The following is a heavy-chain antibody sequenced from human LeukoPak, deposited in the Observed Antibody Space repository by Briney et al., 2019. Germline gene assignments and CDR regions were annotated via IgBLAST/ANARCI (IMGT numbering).Heavy chain of an antibody. D-gene: IGHD6-6*01. J-gene: IGHJ4*02. Sequence: GGSLRLSCAASGFTFSSYWMSWVCQAPGEGLEWVANIKQDGTEKYYMDSVKGRFSISRDNAKNSLYLQMNALRAEDTAVYYCARDVRPDYWGQGTLVTVST. CDR3: ARDVRPDY. CDR2: IKQDGTEK. V-gene: IGHV3-7*04. CDR1: GFTFSSYW.